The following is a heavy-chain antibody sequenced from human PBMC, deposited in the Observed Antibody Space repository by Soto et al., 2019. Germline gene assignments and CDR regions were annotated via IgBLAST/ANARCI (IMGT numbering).Heavy chain of an antibody. CDR2: IYYSGST. CDR1: GGPISSYY. D-gene: IGHD6-13*01. V-gene: IGHV4-59*01. J-gene: IGHJ4*02. CDR3: ARVSSWYASTPAIDY. Sequence: PSETLSLTCTVSGGPISSYYWSWIRQPPGKGLEWIGYIYYSGSTNYNPSLKSRVTISVDTSKNQFSLKLSSVTAADTAVYYCARVSSWYASTPAIDYWGQGTLVTVSS.